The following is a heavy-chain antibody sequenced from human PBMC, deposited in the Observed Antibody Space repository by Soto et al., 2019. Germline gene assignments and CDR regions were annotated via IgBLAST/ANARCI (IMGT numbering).Heavy chain of an antibody. CDR1: GGSVSSGSSY. CDR2: IYYSVST. D-gene: IGHD3-22*01. Sequence: SETLSLTCTVSGGSVSSGSSYCSWIRQPPGKGLEWIGYIYYSVSTNYNPSLKSRVTISVDTSKNQFSLKLSSVTAADTAVYYCARENYDSSGYSVEYLGQGTMVTVSS. CDR3: ARENYDSSGYSVEY. J-gene: IGHJ4*02. V-gene: IGHV4-61*01.